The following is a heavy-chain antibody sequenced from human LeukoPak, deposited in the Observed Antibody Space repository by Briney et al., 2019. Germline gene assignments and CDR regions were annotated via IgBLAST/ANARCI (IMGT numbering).Heavy chain of an antibody. J-gene: IGHJ3*02. CDR1: GFTFSSYS. D-gene: IGHD1-26*01. Sequence: GGSLRLSCAASGFTFSSYSMNWVRQAPGKGLEWVSYISSSSSTIYYAHSVKGRFTISRDNAKNSLYLQMNSLRDEDTAVYYCASEVGATTTVDAFDIWGQGTMVTVSS. CDR3: ASEVGATTTVDAFDI. CDR2: ISSSSSTI. V-gene: IGHV3-48*02.